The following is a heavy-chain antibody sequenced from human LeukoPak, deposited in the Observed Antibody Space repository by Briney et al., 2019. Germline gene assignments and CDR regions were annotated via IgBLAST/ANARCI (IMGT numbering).Heavy chain of an antibody. Sequence: GGSLRLSCAASGFTFSSYSMNWVRQAPGKGLEWVSSISSSSSHIYYADSVKGRFTISRDNAKNSLYLQMNSLRAEDTAVYYCARDLLGWELHYFDYWGQGTLVTVSS. CDR3: ARDLLGWELHYFDY. V-gene: IGHV3-21*01. J-gene: IGHJ4*02. CDR1: GFTFSSYS. CDR2: ISSSSSHI. D-gene: IGHD1-26*01.